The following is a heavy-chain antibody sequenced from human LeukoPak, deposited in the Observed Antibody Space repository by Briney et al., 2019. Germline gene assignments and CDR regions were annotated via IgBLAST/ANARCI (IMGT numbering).Heavy chain of an antibody. CDR2: IYTSGST. D-gene: IGHD3-22*01. CDR3: ARGGDYYDSSGYYPPGAFDI. J-gene: IGHJ3*02. CDR1: GGSISSGSYY. V-gene: IGHV4-61*02. Sequence: PSETLSLTCTVSGGSISSGSYYWSWIRQPAGKGLEWIGRIYTSGSTNYKPSLKSRVTVSVDTSKNQFSLKLSSVTAADTAVYYCARGGDYYDSSGYYPPGAFDIWGQGTMVTVSS.